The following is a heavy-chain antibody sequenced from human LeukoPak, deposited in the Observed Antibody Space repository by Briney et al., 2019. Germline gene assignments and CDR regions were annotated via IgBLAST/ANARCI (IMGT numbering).Heavy chain of an antibody. Sequence: VASVKVSCKTSGGTFRNYAINWVRQAPGQGLEWMGGFIPLFGTANYTQKFQGRVTITTDESTSTAYMELSSLRSEDTAVYYCARGSEPSDYYDSSGYYYFDYWGQGTLVTVSS. CDR2: FIPLFGTA. D-gene: IGHD3-22*01. V-gene: IGHV1-69*05. J-gene: IGHJ4*02. CDR3: ARGSEPSDYYDSSGYYYFDY. CDR1: GGTFRNYA.